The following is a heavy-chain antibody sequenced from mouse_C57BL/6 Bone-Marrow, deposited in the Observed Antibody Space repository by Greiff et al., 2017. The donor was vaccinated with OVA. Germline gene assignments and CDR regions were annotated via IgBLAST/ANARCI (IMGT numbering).Heavy chain of an antibody. V-gene: IGHV1-63*01. CDR2: IYPGGGYT. J-gene: IGHJ1*03. CDR3: ARGPVVEGYFDV. Sequence: QVQLQQPGAELVRPGTSVKMSCKASGYTFTNYWIGWAKQRPGHGLEWIGDIYPGGGYTNYNEKFKGKATLTADKSSSTAYMQFSSLTSEDSAIYYCARGPVVEGYFDVWGTGTTVTVSS. CDR1: GYTFTNYW. D-gene: IGHD1-1*01.